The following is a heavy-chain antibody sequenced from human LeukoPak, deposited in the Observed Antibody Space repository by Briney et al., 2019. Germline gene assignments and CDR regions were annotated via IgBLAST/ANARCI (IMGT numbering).Heavy chain of an antibody. D-gene: IGHD3-22*01. V-gene: IGHV4-34*01. Sequence: SETLSLTCAVSGGSFSGYYWTWIRQPPGKGLEWIGEINHSGSANYNPSLMSRVTMSVDTSKNQFSLKLSSVTAADTAVYYCARSYDSSGSGAFDIWGQGTMVTVSS. CDR1: GGSFSGYY. CDR3: ARSYDSSGSGAFDI. CDR2: INHSGSA. J-gene: IGHJ3*02.